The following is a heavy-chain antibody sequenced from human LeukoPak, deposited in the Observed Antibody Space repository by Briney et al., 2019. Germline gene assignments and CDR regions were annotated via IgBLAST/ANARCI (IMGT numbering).Heavy chain of an antibody. V-gene: IGHV1-24*01. CDR1: GYTLTELS. D-gene: IGHD4-11*01. CDR3: ATYYGNYVAAFDI. CDR2: FDPEDGET. Sequence: ASVKVSCKVSGYTLTELSLHWVRQAPGKGLEWMGGFDPEDGETIYAQKFQGRVTMTEDTSTDTAYMELSSLRSEDTAVYYCATYYGNYVAAFDIWGQGTMVTVSS. J-gene: IGHJ3*02.